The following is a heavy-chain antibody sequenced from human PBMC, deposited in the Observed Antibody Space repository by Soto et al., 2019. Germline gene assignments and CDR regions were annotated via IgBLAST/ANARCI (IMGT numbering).Heavy chain of an antibody. Sequence: PXGTLSLTCAVYGGSVSGYYWSWIRQPPGKGLEWIGEINHSGSTNYNPSLKSRVTISVDTSKNQFSLKLSSVTAADTAVYYCARGTREEVTANIYYYYGMDVWGQGTTVTVSS. V-gene: IGHV4-34*01. CDR3: ARGTREEVTANIYYYYGMDV. CDR2: INHSGST. J-gene: IGHJ6*02. D-gene: IGHD2-21*02. CDR1: GGSVSGYY.